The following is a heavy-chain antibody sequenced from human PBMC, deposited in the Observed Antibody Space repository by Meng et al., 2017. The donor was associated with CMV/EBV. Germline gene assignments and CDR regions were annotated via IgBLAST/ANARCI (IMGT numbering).Heavy chain of an antibody. CDR2: INQDGSDK. V-gene: IGHV3-7*01. D-gene: IGHD3-16*01. Sequence: GESLKISCAASAFTYIYYWMMWVRQAPGKGLEWVANINQDGSDKYYVDSVKGRFTISRDNAEKSLYLQMSSLRAEDTAVYYCASHGGYWGQGTLVTVSS. CDR3: ASHGGY. CDR1: AFTYIYYW. J-gene: IGHJ4*02.